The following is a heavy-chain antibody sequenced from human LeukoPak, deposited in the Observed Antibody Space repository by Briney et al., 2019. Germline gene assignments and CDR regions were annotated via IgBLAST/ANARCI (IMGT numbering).Heavy chain of an antibody. J-gene: IGHJ4*02. V-gene: IGHV1-69*01. CDR2: IIPIFGTA. Sequence: SVKVSCKASGDTFISYAISWVRQAPGQGLEWMGGIIPIFGTANYAQKFQGRVTITADESTSTAYMELSSLRSEDTAVYYCARRNLEATPFDYWGQGTLVTVSS. D-gene: IGHD2-15*01. CDR1: GDTFISYA. CDR3: ARRNLEATPFDY.